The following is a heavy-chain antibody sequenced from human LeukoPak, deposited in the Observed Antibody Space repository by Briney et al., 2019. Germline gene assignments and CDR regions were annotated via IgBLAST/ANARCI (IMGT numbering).Heavy chain of an antibody. CDR3: ARDPRILTGYSHLDY. CDR2: INTNTGNP. CDR1: GYTFTSYA. J-gene: IGHJ4*02. D-gene: IGHD3-9*01. Sequence: ASVKVSCKASGYTFTSYAMNRVRQAPGQGLEWMGWINTNTGNPTYAQGFTGRFVFSLDTSVSTAYLQISSLKAEDTAVYYCARDPRILTGYSHLDYWGQGTLVTVSS. V-gene: IGHV7-4-1*02.